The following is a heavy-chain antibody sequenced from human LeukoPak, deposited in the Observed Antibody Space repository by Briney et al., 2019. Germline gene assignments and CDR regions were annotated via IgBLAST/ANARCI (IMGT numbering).Heavy chain of an antibody. D-gene: IGHD4-23*01. CDR3: ARDRDGGTDY. CDR1: GGTFSSYA. CDR2: IIPIFGTA. V-gene: IGHV1-69*13. J-gene: IGHJ4*02. Sequence: VASVKVSCKASGGTFSSYAISWVRQAPGQGLERMGGIIPIFGTANYAQKFQGRVTITADESTSTAYMELSSLRSEDTAVYYCARDRDGGTDYWGQGTLVTVSS.